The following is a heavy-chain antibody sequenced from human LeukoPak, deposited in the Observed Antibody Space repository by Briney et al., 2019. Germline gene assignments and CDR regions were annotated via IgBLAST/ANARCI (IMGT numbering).Heavy chain of an antibody. J-gene: IGHJ5*02. CDR2: IYHSGST. CDR1: GYSISSGYY. V-gene: IGHV4-38-2*02. CDR3: ARGAYGDYEGGGNWFDP. Sequence: SETLSLTCTVSGYSISSGYYWGWIRQPPGKGLEWIGSIYHSGSTYYNPSLKSRVTISVDTSKNQFSLKLSSVTAADTAVYYCARGAYGDYEGGGNWFDPWGQGTLVTVSS. D-gene: IGHD4-17*01.